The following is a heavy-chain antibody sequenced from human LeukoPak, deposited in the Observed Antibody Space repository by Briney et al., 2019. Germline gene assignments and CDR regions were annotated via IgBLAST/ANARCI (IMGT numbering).Heavy chain of an antibody. D-gene: IGHD6-19*01. V-gene: IGHV1-46*01. Sequence: ASVKVSCQASGYTFTSYYMHWVRQAPGQGLEWMGIINPSGGSTSYAQKFQGRVTMTRDMSTSTVYMELSSLRSEDTAVYYCARAPYSSGWYHPSRYYYYYYMDVWGKGTTVTVSS. CDR2: INPSGGST. J-gene: IGHJ6*03. CDR1: GYTFTSYY. CDR3: ARAPYSSGWYHPSRYYYYYYMDV.